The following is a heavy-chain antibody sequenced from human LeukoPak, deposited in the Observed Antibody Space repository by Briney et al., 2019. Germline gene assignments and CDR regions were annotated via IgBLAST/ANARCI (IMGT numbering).Heavy chain of an antibody. CDR1: GFTFRNYV. D-gene: IGHD1-7*01. V-gene: IGHV3-30*03. J-gene: IGHJ6*02. CDR3: ARDGELLDYYYGMDV. Sequence: GGSLRLSCAASGFTFRNYVIHWVRQAPGKGPEWVAVTSSDLKANYYADSVKGRFTISRDNAKNSLYLQMNSLRAEDTAVYYCARDGELLDYYYGMDVWGQGTTVTVSS. CDR2: TSSDLKAN.